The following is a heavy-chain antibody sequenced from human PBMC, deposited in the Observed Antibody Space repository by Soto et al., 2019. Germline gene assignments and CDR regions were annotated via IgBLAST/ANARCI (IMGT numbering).Heavy chain of an antibody. D-gene: IGHD3-3*01. Sequence: APGKGLKRVTIILYDESDEYYAESVKGRFTISRDNSKNTLYLQMNSLRAEDTAVYYCVYNQLTAYDWSSRAVYSWG. J-gene: IGHJ5*01. V-gene: IGHV3-30*03. CDR3: VYNQLTAYDWSSRAVYS. CDR2: ILYDESDE.